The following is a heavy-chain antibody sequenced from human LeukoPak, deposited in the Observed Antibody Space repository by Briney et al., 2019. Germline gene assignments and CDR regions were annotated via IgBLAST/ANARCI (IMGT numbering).Heavy chain of an antibody. CDR2: ISGRASST. CDR3: AKGDPFFDY. V-gene: IGHV3-23*01. CDR1: GFTFNNYA. J-gene: IGHJ4*02. Sequence: GGSLRLSCAASGFTFNNYAMTWVRQAPGRGLEWVSAISGRASSTYYADAVKGRFTIPRDNSKNTLYLQMSSLRDEDTAVYYCAKGDPFFDYWGQGTLVTVSS.